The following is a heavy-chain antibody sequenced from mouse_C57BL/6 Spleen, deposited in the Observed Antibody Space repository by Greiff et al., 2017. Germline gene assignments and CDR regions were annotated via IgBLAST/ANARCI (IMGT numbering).Heavy chain of an antibody. D-gene: IGHD1-1*01. Sequence: EVMLVESGGGLVQPGGSMKLSCVASGFTFSNYWMNWVRQSPEKGLEWVAQIRLKSDNYATNYAESVKGRFTISRDDAKSSVYLQMNNLRAEDTGIYYCTAHYYGSSRDGYFDVWGTGTTVTVSS. CDR3: TAHYYGSSRDGYFDV. CDR1: GFTFSNYW. CDR2: IRLKSDNYAT. J-gene: IGHJ1*03. V-gene: IGHV6-3*01.